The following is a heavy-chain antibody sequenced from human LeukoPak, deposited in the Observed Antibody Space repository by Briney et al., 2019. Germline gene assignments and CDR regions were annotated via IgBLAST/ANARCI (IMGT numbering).Heavy chain of an antibody. J-gene: IGHJ4*02. V-gene: IGHV3-23*01. D-gene: IGHD3-22*01. Sequence: GGSLRLSCAHSGFTLSSYAMSWVRQAPGKGLEWVSAISGSGGSTYYADSVKGRFTISRDNSKNTLYLQMNSLRAEDTAVYYCAKLYYDSSGYYYVAAIPYYFDYWGQGTLVTVSS. CDR3: AKLYYDSSGYYYVAAIPYYFDY. CDR2: ISGSGGST. CDR1: GFTLSSYA.